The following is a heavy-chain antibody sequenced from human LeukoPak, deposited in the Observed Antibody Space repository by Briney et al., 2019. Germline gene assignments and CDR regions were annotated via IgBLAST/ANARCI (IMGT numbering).Heavy chain of an antibody. V-gene: IGHV4-39*01. CDR3: ARRGASSSEEY. J-gene: IGHJ4*02. CDR2: IYYSGST. D-gene: IGHD6-6*01. CDR1: GGSISSSSHY. Sequence: SETLSLTCTVSGGSISSSSHYWGWIRQPPGKGLEWIGSIYYSGSTYYNPSLESRVTISVDTSKNQFSLKVSSVTAADTAVYYCARRGASSSEEYWGQGTLVLVSS.